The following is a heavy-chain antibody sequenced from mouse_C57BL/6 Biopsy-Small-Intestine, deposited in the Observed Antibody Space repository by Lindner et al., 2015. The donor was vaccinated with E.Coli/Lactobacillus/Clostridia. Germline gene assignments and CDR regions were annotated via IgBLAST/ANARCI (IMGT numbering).Heavy chain of an antibody. D-gene: IGHD2-10*01. J-gene: IGHJ1*03. CDR3: ARSYYGNSWYFDV. CDR1: GYTFTDYN. CDR2: INPNNGGT. V-gene: IGHV1-18*01. Sequence: EVQLQESGPELVKPGASVKIPCKASGYTFTDYNMDWVKQSHGKSLEWIGDINPNNGGTIYNQKFKGKATLTVDKSSSTAYMELRSLTSEDTAVYYCARSYYGNSWYFDVWGTGTTVTVSS.